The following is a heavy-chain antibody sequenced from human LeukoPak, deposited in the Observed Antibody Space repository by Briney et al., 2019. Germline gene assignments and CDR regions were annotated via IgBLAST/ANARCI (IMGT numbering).Heavy chain of an antibody. J-gene: IGHJ4*02. Sequence: GGSLRLSCAASGFTFSTYTMTWVRQAPGKGLEWVSSISSSSSFIYNADSVKGRFTISRDNAKNSLYLQMNSLRAEDTAVYYCARDGAGGYYFDYWGQGILVTVSS. CDR3: ARDGAGGYYFDY. D-gene: IGHD4/OR15-4a*01. CDR2: ISSSSSFI. V-gene: IGHV3-21*01. CDR1: GFTFSTYT.